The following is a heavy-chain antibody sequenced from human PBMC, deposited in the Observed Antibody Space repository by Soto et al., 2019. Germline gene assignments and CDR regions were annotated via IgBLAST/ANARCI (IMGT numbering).Heavy chain of an antibody. D-gene: IGHD1-20*01. CDR3: AKDLVGGNWPSYYYGMEV. Sequence: QEQLVETGGGVVQPGRSLRLSCAASGFTVGSYGIHWFRQAPGKGLEWVAAISFDGGNEYYADSVKGRLSISRDDYKKTVSLQMNSLRAEDTALYHCAKDLVGGNWPSYYYGMEVWWIGTTVTVSS. CDR2: ISFDGGNE. J-gene: IGHJ6*01. CDR1: GFTVGSYG. V-gene: IGHV3-30*18.